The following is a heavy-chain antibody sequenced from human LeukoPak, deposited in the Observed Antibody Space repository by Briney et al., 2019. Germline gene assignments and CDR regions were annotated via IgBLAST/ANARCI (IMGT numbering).Heavy chain of an antibody. D-gene: IGHD3-10*01. Sequence: GSLRLSCAVSGITLSNYGMSWVRQAPGKGLEWVAGISDSSGRTNYADSVQGRFTIARDNSKNTLYLQMNSLRAEDTAVYFCAKRGVVIRVILVGFHKEAYYFDSWGQGALVTVSS. J-gene: IGHJ4*02. V-gene: IGHV3-23*01. CDR1: GITLSNYG. CDR3: AKRGVVIRVILVGFHKEAYYFDS. CDR2: ISDSSGRT.